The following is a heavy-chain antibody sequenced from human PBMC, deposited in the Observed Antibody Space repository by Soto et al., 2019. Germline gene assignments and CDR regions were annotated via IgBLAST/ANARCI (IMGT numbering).Heavy chain of an antibody. J-gene: IGHJ6*02. V-gene: IGHV1-58*01. Sequence: ASVKVSCKTSGFTFRSSAVQWVRQARGQRLEWTGWLVVGTGNTNYAQKFQQRVTISSDRSTNTVSMELSSLTSEDTAVYYCATGAYCSGGSCSDYYYYYYGMDLWGQGTTVTVSS. D-gene: IGHD2-15*01. CDR2: LVVGTGNT. CDR3: ATGAYCSGGSCSDYYYYYYGMDL. CDR1: GFTFRSSA.